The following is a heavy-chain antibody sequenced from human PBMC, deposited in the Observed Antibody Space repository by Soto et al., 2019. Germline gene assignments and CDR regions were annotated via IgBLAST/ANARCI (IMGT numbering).Heavy chain of an antibody. D-gene: IGHD6-6*01. CDR3: ARNIPARPSFWFDP. Sequence: SETLSLTCTVSGGSVSSASYFWSWFRQPPGKGLEWIGYIYYSGSPIYNPSLKGRVTISVDTSKNQFSLKLSSVTAADTAVYYCARNIPARPSFWFDPWGQGTLVT. J-gene: IGHJ5*02. CDR2: IYYSGSP. CDR1: GGSVSSASYF. V-gene: IGHV4-61*01.